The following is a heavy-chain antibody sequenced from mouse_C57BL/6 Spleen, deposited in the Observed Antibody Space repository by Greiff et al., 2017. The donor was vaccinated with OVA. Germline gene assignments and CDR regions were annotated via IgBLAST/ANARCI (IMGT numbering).Heavy chain of an antibody. V-gene: IGHV1-52*01. J-gene: IGHJ2*01. CDR1: GYTFTSYW. Sequence: VQRVESGAELVRPGSSVKLSCKASGYTFTSYWMHWVKQRPIQGLEWIGNIDPSDSETHYNQKFKDKATLTVDKSSSTAYMQLSSLTSEDSAVYYCARSNWDVYYFDCWGQGTTLTVSS. CDR2: IDPSDSET. D-gene: IGHD4-1*01. CDR3: ARSNWDVYYFDC.